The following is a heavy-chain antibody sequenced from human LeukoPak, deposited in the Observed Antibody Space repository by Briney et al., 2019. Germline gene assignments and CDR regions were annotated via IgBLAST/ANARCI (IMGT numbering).Heavy chain of an antibody. V-gene: IGHV4-38-2*02. Sequence: PETLSLTCVVSGYSIRSGYHWGWIRQPPGEGLEWIGSVYRSGSTYYNPSLKSRVTISVDTSKNQISLKVRSVTAADTAVYYCARENWVFDYWGQGILVTVSS. CDR1: GYSIRSGYH. J-gene: IGHJ4*02. CDR2: VYRSGST. CDR3: ARENWVFDY. D-gene: IGHD7-27*01.